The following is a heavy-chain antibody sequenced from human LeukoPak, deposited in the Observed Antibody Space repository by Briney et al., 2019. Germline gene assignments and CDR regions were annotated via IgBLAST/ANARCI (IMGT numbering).Heavy chain of an antibody. Sequence: SETLSLTCTVSGGSISSYYWSWIRQPPGKGLEWIGYIYYSGSTNYNPSLKSRVTISVDTSKYQFSLKLSSVTAADTAVYYCARTFYAPYYDSSADWFDPWGQGTLVTVSS. V-gene: IGHV4-59*01. CDR2: IYYSGST. CDR1: GGSISSYY. CDR3: ARTFYAPYYDSSADWFDP. D-gene: IGHD3-22*01. J-gene: IGHJ5*02.